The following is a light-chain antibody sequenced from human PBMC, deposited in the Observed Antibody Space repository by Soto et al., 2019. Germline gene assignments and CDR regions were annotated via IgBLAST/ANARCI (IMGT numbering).Light chain of an antibody. J-gene: IGLJ1*01. Sequence: QSVLTQPASVSGSPGQSITISCTGTSSDVGAYNYVSWYQQHPGKAPKLMIYDVNNRPSGVSNRFSGSKSGNTASLTISGLQAGDEADYYCSSYTSSTTDAFGAGTKVTVL. CDR2: DVN. CDR1: SSDVGAYNY. V-gene: IGLV2-14*03. CDR3: SSYTSSTTDA.